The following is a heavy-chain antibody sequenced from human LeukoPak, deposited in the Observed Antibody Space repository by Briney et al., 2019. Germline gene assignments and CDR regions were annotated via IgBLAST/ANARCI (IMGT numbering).Heavy chain of an antibody. CDR1: GYRFTSQW. CDR3: ARHTYGESDPYYFDY. J-gene: IGHJ4*02. V-gene: IGHV5-51*01. D-gene: IGHD3-16*01. CDR2: IYPDDFQT. Sequence: GESLKISCTGSGYRFTSQWIGWVRQMPGKGLQWMGIIYPDDFQTKYSPSFQGQVTITVDKSISTAYLQWSSLKASDTAIYFCARHTYGESDPYYFDYWGQGTLVTVSS.